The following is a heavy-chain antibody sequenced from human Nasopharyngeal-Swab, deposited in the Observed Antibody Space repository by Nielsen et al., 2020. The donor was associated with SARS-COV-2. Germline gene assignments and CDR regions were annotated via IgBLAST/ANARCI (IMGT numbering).Heavy chain of an antibody. CDR3: ASSVAGTGSVYFDY. CDR2: ISSSGGST. J-gene: IGHJ4*02. Sequence: WIRQPPGKGLEWVSAISSSGGSTYYADSVKGRFTISRDNSKNTLYLQMNSLRAEDTAVYYCASSVAGTGSVYFDYWGQGTLVTVSS. D-gene: IGHD6-19*01. V-gene: IGHV3-23*01.